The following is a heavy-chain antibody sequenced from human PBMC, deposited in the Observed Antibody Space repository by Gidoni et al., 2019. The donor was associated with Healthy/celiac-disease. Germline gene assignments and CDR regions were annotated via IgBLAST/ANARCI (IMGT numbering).Heavy chain of an antibody. CDR1: GFTFSSYG. J-gene: IGHJ4*02. D-gene: IGHD3-22*01. CDR3: ARALGPPGLYYYDSSGLDY. CDR2: IWYDGSNK. V-gene: IGHV3-33*01. Sequence: QVQLVASGGGVVQPGRSLRLSCAASGFTFSSYGMHWVRQAPGKGLEWVAVIWYDGSNKYYADSVKGRFTISRDNSKNTLYLQMNSLRAEDTAVYYCARALGPPGLYYYDSSGLDYWGQGTLVTVSS.